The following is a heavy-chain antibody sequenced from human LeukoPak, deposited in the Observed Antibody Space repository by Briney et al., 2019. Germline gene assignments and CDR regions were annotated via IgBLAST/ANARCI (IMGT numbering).Heavy chain of an antibody. V-gene: IGHV3-23*01. Sequence: PGGSLRLSCAASGFTFSNFAMSWVRQAPGKGLEWVSSISADGGSTFYAGSIKGRFTMSRDNSKSTLYLQMSSLRAEDTAVYYCATRIQYRFDQWGQGTLVTVSS. CDR1: GFTFSNFA. D-gene: IGHD5-18*01. CDR3: ATRIQYRFDQ. J-gene: IGHJ4*02. CDR2: ISADGGST.